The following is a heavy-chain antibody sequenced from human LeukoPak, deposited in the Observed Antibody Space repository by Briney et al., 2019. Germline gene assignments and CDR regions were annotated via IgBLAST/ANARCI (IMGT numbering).Heavy chain of an antibody. CDR1: GFTFSSYG. Sequence: GGSLRLSCAASGFTFSSYGMNWVRQAPGKGLEWVSSISSGGRSIDLADSVKGRFTISRDNAKNSLYLQMNSLRAEDTAVYFCARDYFYCGGDCFVDYWGQGTLSPSPQ. CDR2: ISSGGRSI. V-gene: IGHV3-21*01. D-gene: IGHD2-21*02. J-gene: IGHJ4*02. CDR3: ARDYFYCGGDCFVDY.